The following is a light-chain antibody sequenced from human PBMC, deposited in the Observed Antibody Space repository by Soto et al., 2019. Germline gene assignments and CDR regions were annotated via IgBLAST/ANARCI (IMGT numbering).Light chain of an antibody. CDR1: RTVIANY. J-gene: IGKJ4*01. Sequence: EIVLTQSPGTLSLSPGERAALSCRASRTVIANYLAWYQQKPGQAPRLLIYGVSSRAAGVPDRFSASGSGTDFTLTISRLEPEDFAVYYCQQSDSSPLLTFGGGSRVEIK. V-gene: IGKV3-20*01. CDR2: GVS. CDR3: QQSDSSPLLT.